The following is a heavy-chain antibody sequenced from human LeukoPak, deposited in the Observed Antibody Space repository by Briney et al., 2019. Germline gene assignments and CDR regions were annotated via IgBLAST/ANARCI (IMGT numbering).Heavy chain of an antibody. CDR1: GFTFSSYE. Sequence: GGSLRLSCAASGFTFSSYEMNWVRQAPGKGLEWVSSITSSSSYIYYADSVKGRFTISRDNARNSVYLQMNSLRAEDTAVYYCAREGDGYNSPIDYWGQGTPVTVSS. J-gene: IGHJ4*02. CDR2: ITSSSSYI. V-gene: IGHV3-21*01. D-gene: IGHD5-24*01. CDR3: AREGDGYNSPIDY.